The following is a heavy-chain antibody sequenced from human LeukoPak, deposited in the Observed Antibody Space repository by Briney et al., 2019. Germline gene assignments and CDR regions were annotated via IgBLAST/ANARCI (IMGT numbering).Heavy chain of an antibody. J-gene: IGHJ4*02. D-gene: IGHD3-3*01. CDR2: ISGYNGNT. CDR3: ARGAWSECTY. CDR1: GYTFTSYG. Sequence: ASVMVSCKTSGYTFTSYGISWVRQAPGQGLEWMGWISGYNGNTNYAQKFQGRVTMTTDTSTSTAYMELRSLRSDDTAVYYCARGAWSECTYWGQGTLVTVSS. V-gene: IGHV1-18*01.